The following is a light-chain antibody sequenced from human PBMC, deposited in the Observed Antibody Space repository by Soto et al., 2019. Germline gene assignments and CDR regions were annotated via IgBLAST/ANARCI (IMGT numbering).Light chain of an antibody. CDR3: QQYNNWPLT. CDR2: GAS. Sequence: EIVMTQSPATLSVSPGERATLSCRASQSVNNNLAWYQQKPGQAPRLLIYGASARATGIPARFSGSGSGTEFTLTICSLQSEAFAVYYCQQYNNWPLTFGGGTKVEIK. V-gene: IGKV3-15*01. J-gene: IGKJ4*01. CDR1: QSVNNN.